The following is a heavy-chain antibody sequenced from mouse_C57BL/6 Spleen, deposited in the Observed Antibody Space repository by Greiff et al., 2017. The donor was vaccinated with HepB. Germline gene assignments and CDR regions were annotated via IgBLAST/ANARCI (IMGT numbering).Heavy chain of an antibody. D-gene: IGHD1-1*01. J-gene: IGHJ1*03. CDR1: GFSLTSYG. CDR2: IWSGGST. CDR3: ASSSYVWYFDV. V-gene: IGHV2-2*01. Sequence: VQLQQSGPGLVQPSQSLSITCTVSGFSLTSYGVHWVRQSPGKGPEWLGVIWSGGSTDYNAAFISRLSISKDNSKSQVFFKMNSLQADDTAIYYCASSSYVWYFDVWGTGTTVTVSS.